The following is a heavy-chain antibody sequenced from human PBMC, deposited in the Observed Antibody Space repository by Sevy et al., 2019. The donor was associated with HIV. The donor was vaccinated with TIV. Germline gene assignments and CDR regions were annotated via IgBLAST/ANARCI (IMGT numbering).Heavy chain of an antibody. D-gene: IGHD1-26*01. CDR2: ISHDGINE. CDR1: GFSFSYYG. CDR3: ANAYSGSYSHSYLYALDV. V-gene: IGHV3-30*18. J-gene: IGHJ6*02. Sequence: PGGSLRLSCIGSGFSFSYYGIHWVRQFPGKGLDWVALISHDGINEYYADSVKGRFTISRDNSKNTVYLEMNSLRNEDTAIYFCANAYSGSYSHSYLYALDVWGQGTTVTVSS.